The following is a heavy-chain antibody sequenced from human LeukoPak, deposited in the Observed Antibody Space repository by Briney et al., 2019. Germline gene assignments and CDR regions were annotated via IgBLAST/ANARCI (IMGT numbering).Heavy chain of an antibody. V-gene: IGHV3-66*01. Sequence: GGSLRLSCAASGFTVSSNYMSWVRQAPGKGLEWVSVIYSGGSTYYADSVKGRFTISRDNSKNTLYLQMNSLRAEDTAVYHCARELGDILTGSYYFDYWGQGTLVTVSS. J-gene: IGHJ4*02. CDR2: IYSGGST. CDR1: GFTVSSNY. D-gene: IGHD3-9*01. CDR3: ARELGDILTGSYYFDY.